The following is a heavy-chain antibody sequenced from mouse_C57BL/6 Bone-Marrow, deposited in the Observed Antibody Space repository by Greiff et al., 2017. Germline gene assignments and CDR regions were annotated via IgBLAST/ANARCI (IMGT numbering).Heavy chain of an antibody. CDR3: TRSGYYGNLYAMDS. Sequence: LQQSGAELVRPGASVTLSCKASGYTFTDYEMHWVKQTPVHGLEWIGAIDPETGGTAYNQKFKGKAILTADKSSSTAYMELRSLTSEDSAVYYCTRSGYYGNLYAMDSWGQGTSVPVSS. V-gene: IGHV1-15*01. CDR2: IDPETGGT. D-gene: IGHD2-1*01. CDR1: GYTFTDYE. J-gene: IGHJ4*01.